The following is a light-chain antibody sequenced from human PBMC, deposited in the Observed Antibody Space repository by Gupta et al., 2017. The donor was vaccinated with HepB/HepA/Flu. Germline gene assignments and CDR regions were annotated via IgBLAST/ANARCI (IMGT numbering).Light chain of an antibody. CDR2: QDT. Sequence: SYELTQPPSVSVSPGQTVSITCSGDRLGEKYACWYLQKPGQSPVLVISQDTRRPSGIPERFSGSSSGNTATLTISGTQAMDEADYYCQAWDSSTVVFGGGTKLTVL. CDR3: QAWDSSTVV. J-gene: IGLJ2*01. V-gene: IGLV3-1*01. CDR1: RLGEKY.